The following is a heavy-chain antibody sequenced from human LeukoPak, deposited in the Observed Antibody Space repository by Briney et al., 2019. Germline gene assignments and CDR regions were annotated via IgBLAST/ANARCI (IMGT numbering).Heavy chain of an antibody. CDR3: ARDGSGLAVRGWFDF. CDR1: GFTFNKYG. D-gene: IGHD3-10*01. J-gene: IGHJ5*01. CDR2: IWNDGSYE. V-gene: IGHV3-33*01. Sequence: GGSLRLSCVASGFTFNKYGVHWVRQAPGKGLEWVAVIWNDGSYEYYADSVKGRLAISRDNDKSTVNLQMNSLRFEDTAVYYCARDGSGLAVRGWFDFWGQGTLVTVSS.